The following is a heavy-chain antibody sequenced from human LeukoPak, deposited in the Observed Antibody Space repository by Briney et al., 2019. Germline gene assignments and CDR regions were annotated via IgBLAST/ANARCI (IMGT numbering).Heavy chain of an antibody. CDR1: GDSISSDDYY. D-gene: IGHD6-19*01. V-gene: IGHV4-61*02. CDR3: ARAPLYSSGWYEGAEHPIRFDY. Sequence: SETLSLTCTVSGDSISSDDYYWSWIRQPAGKGLEWIGRIYTSGNTNYNPSLKSRATISVDTSKNQFSLELSSVTAADTAVYYCARAPLYSSGWYEGAEHPIRFDYWGQGTLVTVSS. J-gene: IGHJ4*02. CDR2: IYTSGNT.